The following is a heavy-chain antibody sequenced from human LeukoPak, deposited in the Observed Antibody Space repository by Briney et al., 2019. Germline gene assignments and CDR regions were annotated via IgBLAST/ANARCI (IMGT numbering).Heavy chain of an antibody. J-gene: IGHJ6*03. CDR1: GYTFTLHH. D-gene: IGHD2-2*01. CDR2: INPSDGSA. V-gene: IGHV1-46*01. Sequence: ASVKVSCKASGYTFTLHHIHWVRQAAGQGLEWMGVINPSDGSATYAQNFKGRVKMTGDTSTSTVYMELISLRSEDTAVYYCARGSCSSTSCYAYYMDVWGKGTTVTVSS. CDR3: ARGSCSSTSCYAYYMDV.